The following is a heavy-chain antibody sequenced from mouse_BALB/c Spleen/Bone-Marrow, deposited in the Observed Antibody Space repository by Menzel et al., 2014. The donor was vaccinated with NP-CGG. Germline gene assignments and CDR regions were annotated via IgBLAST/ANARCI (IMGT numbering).Heavy chain of an antibody. J-gene: IGHJ3*01. CDR3: GRVHCYGYEAY. CDR2: INPDSSTI. D-gene: IGHD1-2*01. V-gene: IGHV4-1*02. CDR1: GFDFSRYW. Sequence: EVKLQESGGGLVQPGGSLKLSCAASGFDFSRYWMSWVRPAPGKGLEWIGEINPDSSTINYTPSLKDKFITSRDNAKNTLYLQMSKVRSEDTALYYCGRVHCYGYEAYGGQGTLVTVSA.